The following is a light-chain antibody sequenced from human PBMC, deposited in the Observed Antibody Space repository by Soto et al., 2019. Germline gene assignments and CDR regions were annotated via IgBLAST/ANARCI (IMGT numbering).Light chain of an antibody. J-gene: IGKJ2*01. CDR1: QSINIY. V-gene: IGKV1-39*01. CDR2: GAS. CDR3: QQSYRSPYT. Sequence: IQMTQSPSSLSASVGDSVTVTCRASQSINIYLNWYQQKPGKAPTLLIYGASSLQSGVPSRFTGGGSRTDFTLTISSLQPEDFATYYCQQSYRSPYTVGQGTKLEIK.